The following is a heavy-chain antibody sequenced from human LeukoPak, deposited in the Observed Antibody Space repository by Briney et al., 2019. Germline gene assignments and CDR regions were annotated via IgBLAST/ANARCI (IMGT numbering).Heavy chain of an antibody. D-gene: IGHD3-9*01. CDR1: GYTFSNHH. J-gene: IGHJ4*02. V-gene: IGHV1-2*02. CDR3: AKAQSESTGHYDFFEY. CDR2: INPDTGKT. Sequence: GASVKVSCKGSGYTFSNHHLHWVRQAPDQGLEWMGWINPDTGKTNFAQKFEGRVTMTQETSINTAYMELSRLGPDDTAIYYCAKAQSESTGHYDFFEYWGQGSLVTVSS.